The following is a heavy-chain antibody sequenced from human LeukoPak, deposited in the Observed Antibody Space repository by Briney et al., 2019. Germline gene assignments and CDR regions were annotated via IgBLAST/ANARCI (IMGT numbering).Heavy chain of an antibody. CDR3: AGEVGATPYDAFDI. Sequence: PSETLSLTCTVSGYSISCGYYWGWIRQPPGKGLEWIGSIYHSGSTYYNPSLKSRVTISVDTSKNQFSLKLSSVTAADTAVYYCAGEVGATPYDAFDIWGQGTMVTVSS. J-gene: IGHJ3*02. V-gene: IGHV4-38-2*02. D-gene: IGHD1-26*01. CDR2: IYHSGST. CDR1: GYSISCGYY.